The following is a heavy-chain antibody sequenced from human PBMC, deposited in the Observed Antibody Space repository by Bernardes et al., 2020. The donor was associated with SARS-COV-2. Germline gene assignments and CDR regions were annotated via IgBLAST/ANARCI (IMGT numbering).Heavy chain of an antibody. J-gene: IGHJ3*02. CDR2: ITTSTYT. D-gene: IGHD6-6*01. V-gene: IGHV3-11*06. CDR1: GLTIGDYY. Sequence: GGSLRLSCAVSGLTIGDYYMSWIRQAPGRGPEWVSYITTSTYTNYADSVRGRFTVSRDSAKNSLKLQMNSLRAEDTAVYYCAIEGASNVFDMWGQGTMVNVSS. CDR3: AIEGASNVFDM.